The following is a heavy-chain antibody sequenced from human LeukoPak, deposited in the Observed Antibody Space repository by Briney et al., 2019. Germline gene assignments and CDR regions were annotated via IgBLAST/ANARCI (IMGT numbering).Heavy chain of an antibody. CDR3: TAYRVVAASADY. J-gene: IGHJ4*02. CDR1: GFAFNYAW. CDR2: IRSKTDGGTT. Sequence: PGGSLRLSCAASGFAFNYAWVNWVRQAPGKGLEWVGRIRSKTDGGTTGYAAPVKGRFTISRDDSENTLYLQMNSLKTEDTAVYYCTAYRVVAASADYWGQGTLVTVSS. D-gene: IGHD2-15*01. V-gene: IGHV3-15*01.